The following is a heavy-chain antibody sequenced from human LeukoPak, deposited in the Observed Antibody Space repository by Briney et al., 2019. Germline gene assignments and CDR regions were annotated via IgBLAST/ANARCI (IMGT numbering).Heavy chain of an antibody. Sequence: SETLSLTCTVSGGSISSSSYYWGWIRQPPGKGLEWIGSIYYSGNTYHNPSLKSRVTIFVDTSKNQFSLKLSSVTAADTAVYYCARTPRDGFNSPYFDYWGQGTLVTVSS. CDR2: IYYSGNT. D-gene: IGHD5-24*01. V-gene: IGHV4-39*01. CDR1: GGSISSSSYY. CDR3: ARTPRDGFNSPYFDY. J-gene: IGHJ4*02.